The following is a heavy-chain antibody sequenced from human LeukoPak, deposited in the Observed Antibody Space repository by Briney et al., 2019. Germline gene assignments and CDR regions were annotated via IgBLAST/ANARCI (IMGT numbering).Heavy chain of an antibody. CDR3: ARDFEFLEWLSWFDS. D-gene: IGHD3-3*01. Sequence: RTSQTLSLTCAVSGVSITADHYYWTWIRQPPGKGLEWIGQIHNSGTTHYNPSLGRRITISFDTSKNHFSLNLNSVTAADTAIYYCARDFEFLEWLSWFDSWGQGTLVTVSS. V-gene: IGHV4-30-4*08. CDR2: IHNSGTT. CDR1: GVSITADHYY. J-gene: IGHJ5*01.